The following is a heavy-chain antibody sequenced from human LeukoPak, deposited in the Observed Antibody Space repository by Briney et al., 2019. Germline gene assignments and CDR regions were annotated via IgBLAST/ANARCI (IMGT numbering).Heavy chain of an antibody. CDR2: ISSSGSTI. V-gene: IGHV3-48*03. J-gene: IGHJ4*02. D-gene: IGHD6-13*01. CDR1: GFTFSSYE. CDR3: AREGSSSSYKTGGFDY. Sequence: GGSLRLSCAASGFTFSSYEMNWVRQAPGKGLEWVSYISSSGSTIYYADSVKGRFTISRDNAKNSLYLQMNSLRAEDTAVYYCAREGSSSSYKTGGFDYWGQGTLVTVSS.